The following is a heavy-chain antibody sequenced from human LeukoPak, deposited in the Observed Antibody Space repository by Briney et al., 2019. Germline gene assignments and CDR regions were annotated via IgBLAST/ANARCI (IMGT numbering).Heavy chain of an antibody. V-gene: IGHV4-59*08. CDR2: IYYGGST. CDR3: ARAGGYLLYFDS. D-gene: IGHD5-12*01. CDR1: GGSISSYY. J-gene: IGHJ4*02. Sequence: SETLSLTCTVSGGSISSYYWNWIRQPPGKGLEWIGYIYYGGSTNYNSSLKSRVTISVDTSKNEFSLKLNSVTAADTAVYYCARAGGYLLYFDSWGQGTLATVSS.